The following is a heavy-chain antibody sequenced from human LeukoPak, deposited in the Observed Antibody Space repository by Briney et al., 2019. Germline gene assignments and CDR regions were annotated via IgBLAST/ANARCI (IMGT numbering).Heavy chain of an antibody. D-gene: IGHD1-26*01. V-gene: IGHV4-59*01. CDR3: ARLRWQLVGPYFDY. J-gene: IGHJ4*02. CDR1: GDSISSYY. Sequence: PSETLSLTCSFSGDSISSYYWSWIRQSPGKGLEWIGHIYSSGNTDYNSSLKSRVTISVDTSKSQFSLRLSSVTATDTAVYYCARLRWQLVGPYFDYWGQGILVTVSS. CDR2: IYSSGNT.